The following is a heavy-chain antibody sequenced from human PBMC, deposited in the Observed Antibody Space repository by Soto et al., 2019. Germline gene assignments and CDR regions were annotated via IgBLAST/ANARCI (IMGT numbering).Heavy chain of an antibody. CDR1: GFSLTTGGVG. CDR2: IYWDDDK. V-gene: IGHV2-5*02. CDR3: ARVIRLIAVAGNSPNNYYYYGMDV. D-gene: IGHD6-19*01. J-gene: IGHJ6*02. Sequence: SGPTLVNPTQTLTLTCTFSGFSLTTGGVGVGWIRQPPGKALEWLALIYWDDDKRYSPSLKSRLTVTKDTSKNQVLLTMTNMDPVDTATYYCARVIRLIAVAGNSPNNYYYYGMDVWGQGTTVTVSS.